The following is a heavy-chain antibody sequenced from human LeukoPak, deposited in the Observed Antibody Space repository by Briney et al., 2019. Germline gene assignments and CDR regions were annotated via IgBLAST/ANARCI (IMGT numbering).Heavy chain of an antibody. Sequence: ASVKVSCKASGYTFTSYGISWVRQAPVQGLEWMGWISAYNGNTNYAQKLQGRVTMTTDTSTSTAYMELRSLRSDDTAVYYCAREWRYCSSTSCIDYWGQGTLVTVSS. J-gene: IGHJ4*02. CDR3: AREWRYCSSTSCIDY. CDR2: ISAYNGNT. CDR1: GYTFTSYG. V-gene: IGHV1-18*04. D-gene: IGHD2-2*01.